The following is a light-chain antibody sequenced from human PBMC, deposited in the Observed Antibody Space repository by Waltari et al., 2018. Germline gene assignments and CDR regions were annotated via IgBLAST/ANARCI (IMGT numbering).Light chain of an antibody. Sequence: YVLTQPPPEPVAPGKTARTTSGGDKLQSKRVQGYQQRPGQAPVLVVNDDYDRPSGIPERFSGSKSGNTATLTISGVEAGDEADYSCQVWDGSSDHYVFGTGTKVTVL. CDR2: DDY. V-gene: IGLV3-21*03. CDR1: KLQSKR. CDR3: QVWDGSSDHYV. J-gene: IGLJ1*01.